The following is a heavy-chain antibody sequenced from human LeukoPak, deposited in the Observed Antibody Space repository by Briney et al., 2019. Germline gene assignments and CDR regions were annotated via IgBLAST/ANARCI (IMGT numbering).Heavy chain of an antibody. CDR3: ARDRGTTPKYYYGTDV. D-gene: IGHD2-2*01. CDR2: IPYDESDK. V-gene: IGHV3-30*03. CDR1: GFTFSSYA. J-gene: IGHJ6*02. Sequence: GGSLRLSCAASGFTFSSYALHWVRQAPGRGLEWVALIPYDESDKYYADFVKGRFAISRDNFKNTLYLQMNSLRAEDTAVYYCARDRGTTPKYYYGTDVWGQGTTVAVSS.